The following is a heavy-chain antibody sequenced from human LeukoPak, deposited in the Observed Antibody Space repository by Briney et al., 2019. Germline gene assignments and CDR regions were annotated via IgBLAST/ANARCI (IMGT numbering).Heavy chain of an antibody. D-gene: IGHD2-15*01. CDR2: IYYSGST. CDR1: GGSIGSYY. Sequence: PSETLSLTCTVSGGSIGSYYWSWIRQPPGKGLEWIGYIYYSGSTNYNPSLKSRVTISVDTSKNQFSLKLSSVTAADTAVYYCAGDYCSGGSCYFDYWGQGTLVTVSS. V-gene: IGHV4-59*01. J-gene: IGHJ4*02. CDR3: AGDYCSGGSCYFDY.